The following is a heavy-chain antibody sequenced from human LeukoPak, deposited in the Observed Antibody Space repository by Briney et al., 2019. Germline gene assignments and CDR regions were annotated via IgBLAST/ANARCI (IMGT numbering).Heavy chain of an antibody. CDR3: ARDRGALEMATILDY. J-gene: IGHJ4*02. CDR2: IIPIFGTA. V-gene: IGHV1-69*13. CDR1: GGTFSSYA. D-gene: IGHD5-24*01. Sequence: SVKVSCKASGGTFSSYAISWVRQAPGQGLEWMGGIIPIFGTANYAQKFQGRVTITADESTSTAYMELSSLRSEDTAVYYCARDRGALEMATILDYWGQGNLVTVSS.